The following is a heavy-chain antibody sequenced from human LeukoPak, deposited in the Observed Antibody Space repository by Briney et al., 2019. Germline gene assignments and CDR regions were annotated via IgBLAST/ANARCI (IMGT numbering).Heavy chain of an antibody. D-gene: IGHD3-3*01. Sequence: GGSLRLSCAASGFTFSSYAMSWVRQAPGKGLEWVSAISGSGGSTYYADSVKGRFTISRDNSKNTLYLQMDSLRAEDTAVYYCAKDRQIWSGYHIDYWGQGTLFTVSS. J-gene: IGHJ4*02. V-gene: IGHV3-23*01. CDR2: ISGSGGST. CDR1: GFTFSSYA. CDR3: AKDRQIWSGYHIDY.